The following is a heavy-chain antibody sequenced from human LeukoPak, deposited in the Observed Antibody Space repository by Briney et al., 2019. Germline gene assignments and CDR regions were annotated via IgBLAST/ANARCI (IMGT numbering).Heavy chain of an antibody. CDR3: ARVSIVVVVAATWFDY. CDR2: ISAYNGNT. V-gene: IGHV1-18*01. CDR1: GYTFTSYD. D-gene: IGHD2-15*01. Sequence: ASVKVSCKASGYTFTSYDINWVRQAPGQGLEWMGWISAYNGNTNYAQKLQGRVTMTTDTSTSTAYMELRSLRSDDTAVYYCARVSIVVVVAATWFDYWGQGTLVTVSS. J-gene: IGHJ4*02.